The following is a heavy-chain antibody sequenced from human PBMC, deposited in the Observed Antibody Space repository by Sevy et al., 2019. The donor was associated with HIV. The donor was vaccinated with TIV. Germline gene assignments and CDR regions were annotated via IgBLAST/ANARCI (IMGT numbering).Heavy chain of an antibody. CDR1: GASIRDSSYY. D-gene: IGHD6-13*01. CDR3: ARSMEQQHEAFDI. Sequence: SETLSLTCTVSGASIRDSSYYWAWIRQPPGKGLEWIGNIYSYGETYYNSSLKSRVTISVDTSKNQFSLSLTSVTAADTAIYFCARSMEQQHEAFDIWGQGTMVTVS. CDR2: IYSYGET. V-gene: IGHV4-39*01. J-gene: IGHJ3*02.